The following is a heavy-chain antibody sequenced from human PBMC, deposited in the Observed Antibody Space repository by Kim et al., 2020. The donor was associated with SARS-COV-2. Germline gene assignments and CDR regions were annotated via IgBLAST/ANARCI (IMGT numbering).Heavy chain of an antibody. Sequence: GGSLRLSCAASGFTFGDYAMHWVRQAPGKGLEWVSGISWNSGSIGYANSVKGRFTISRDNAKNSLYLQMNSLRAEDTALYYCAKSRPYYDILTGYLMTWGQGTLVTVSS. CDR3: AKSRPYYDILTGYLMT. D-gene: IGHD3-9*01. CDR2: ISWNSGSI. J-gene: IGHJ5*02. CDR1: GFTFGDYA. V-gene: IGHV3-9*01.